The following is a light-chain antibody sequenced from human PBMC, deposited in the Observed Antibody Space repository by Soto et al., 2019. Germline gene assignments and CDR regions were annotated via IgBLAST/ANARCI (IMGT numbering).Light chain of an antibody. J-gene: IGKJ1*01. CDR3: LQDYNYPRT. CDR2: AAS. CDR1: QGIRND. Sequence: IQMTQSPSSLSASVGDRVTITCRASQGIRNDLNWYQQKPGKAPKLLIYAASSLQSGVPSKFSGSGSGTDFTLTISSLQPEDFATYYCLQDYNYPRTFGQGTKVEIK. V-gene: IGKV1-6*01.